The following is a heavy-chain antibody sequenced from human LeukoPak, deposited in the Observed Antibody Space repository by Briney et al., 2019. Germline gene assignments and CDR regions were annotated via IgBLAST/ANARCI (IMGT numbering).Heavy chain of an antibody. CDR1: GYTFTSYG. V-gene: IGHV1-18*01. D-gene: IGHD6-19*01. CDR3: ARPIGIAVAGNYGMDV. CDR2: ISAYNGNT. Sequence: ASVKVSCKASGYTFTSYGISWVRQAPGQGLEWMGWISAYNGNTNYAQKLQGRVTMTTDTSTSTAYMELRSLRSDDTAVYYCARPIGIAVAGNYGMDVWGQGTTVTVSS. J-gene: IGHJ6*02.